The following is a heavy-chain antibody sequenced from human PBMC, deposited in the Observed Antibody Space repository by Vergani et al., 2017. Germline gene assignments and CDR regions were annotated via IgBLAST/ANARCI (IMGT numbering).Heavy chain of an antibody. CDR2: IIPILGIA. CDR3: ARESGGYYYDSSGYPRGWFDP. CDR1: GGTFSSYT. Sequence: QVQLVQSGAEVKKPGSSVKVSCKASGGTFSSYTISWVRQAPGQGLEWMGRIIPILGIANYAQKFQGRVTITADKSTSTAYMELSSLRSEDTAVYYCARESGGYYYDSSGYPRGWFDPWGQGTLVTVSS. D-gene: IGHD3-22*01. J-gene: IGHJ5*02. V-gene: IGHV1-69*08.